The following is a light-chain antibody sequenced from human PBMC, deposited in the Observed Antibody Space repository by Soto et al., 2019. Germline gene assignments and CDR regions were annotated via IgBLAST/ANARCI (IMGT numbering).Light chain of an antibody. Sequence: QSVLTQPASVSGSPGQSITISCTGTSSDVGGYNYVSWYQQHPGKAPKPMIYDVSNRPSGVSNRFSGPKSGNTASLTISGLQAEDEADYYCSSYTSSSTHVFGTGTKVTVL. J-gene: IGLJ1*01. CDR3: SSYTSSSTHV. CDR2: DVS. V-gene: IGLV2-14*01. CDR1: SSDVGGYNY.